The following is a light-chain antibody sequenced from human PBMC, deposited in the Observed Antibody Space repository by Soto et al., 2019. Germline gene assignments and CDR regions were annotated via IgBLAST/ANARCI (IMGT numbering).Light chain of an antibody. V-gene: IGKV1-6*01. Sequence: AIQKTQSPSSLSASVGDRVTITCRARQGIRNDLGWYQQKPGKAPKLLISASSSLQSGVPSRFSGSGSGTDVPLTISSLQPEDFATYYCLQDYNYPLAFGQGNRVEIK. CDR1: QGIRND. CDR2: ASS. J-gene: IGKJ1*01. CDR3: LQDYNYPLA.